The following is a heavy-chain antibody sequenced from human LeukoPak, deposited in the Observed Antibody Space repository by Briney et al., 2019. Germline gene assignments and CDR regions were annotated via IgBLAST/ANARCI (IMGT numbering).Heavy chain of an antibody. Sequence: GGSLRLSCAASGFTFSSYAMSWVRQAPAEGLEWVSGISGSGGSTYYADFVKGRFTISRDNSKNTLSLQMNSLRAEDTAVYYCAKANIVGATSFYYYGMDVWGQGTTVTVSS. D-gene: IGHD1-26*01. CDR1: GFTFSSYA. CDR3: AKANIVGATSFYYYGMDV. CDR2: ISGSGGST. V-gene: IGHV3-23*01. J-gene: IGHJ6*02.